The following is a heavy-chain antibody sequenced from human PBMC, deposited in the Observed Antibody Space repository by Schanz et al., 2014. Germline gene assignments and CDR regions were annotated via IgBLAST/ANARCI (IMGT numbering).Heavy chain of an antibody. V-gene: IGHV3-48*02. Sequence: EVQLVESGGGLVQPGGSLRLSCAASGFTFFTYNMNWVRQAPGMGLEWISYIGSSSTTMYYADSVKGRFTISRDNAKNSLYLQMNSLRDEDTAVYYCARDHPHRGVTGYYNDVWGQGTSVTVSS. CDR1: GFTFFTYN. D-gene: IGHD3-9*01. J-gene: IGHJ6*02. CDR3: ARDHPHRGVTGYYNDV. CDR2: IGSSSTTM.